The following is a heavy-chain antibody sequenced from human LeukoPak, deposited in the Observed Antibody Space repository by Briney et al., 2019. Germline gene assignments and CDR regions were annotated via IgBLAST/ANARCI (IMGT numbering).Heavy chain of an antibody. CDR3: ATDRGGYSGYDYNY. CDR2: FDPEDGET. Sequence: AASVKVSCKASGYIFTGYYIHWVRQAPGKGLEWMGGFDPEDGETIYAQKFQGRVTMTEDTSTDTAYMELSSLRSEDTAVYYCATDRGGYSGYDYNYWGQGTLVTVSS. V-gene: IGHV1-24*01. D-gene: IGHD5-12*01. J-gene: IGHJ4*02. CDR1: GYIFTGYY.